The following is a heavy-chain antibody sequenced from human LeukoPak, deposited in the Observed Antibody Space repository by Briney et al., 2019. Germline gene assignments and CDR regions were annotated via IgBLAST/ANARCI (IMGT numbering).Heavy chain of an antibody. Sequence: GGSLRLSCAASGFTFGSYAMYWVRQAPGKGLEWVSGIFGSGGSAHYADSVKGRFTISRDNSKNTVYLQMDSLRAEDTATYYCAKTTTGYSSGRYPAWPIDYWGRGTLVTVSS. CDR3: AKTTTGYSSGRYPAWPIDY. CDR2: IFGSGGSA. D-gene: IGHD2-15*01. J-gene: IGHJ4*02. V-gene: IGHV3-23*01. CDR1: GFTFGSYA.